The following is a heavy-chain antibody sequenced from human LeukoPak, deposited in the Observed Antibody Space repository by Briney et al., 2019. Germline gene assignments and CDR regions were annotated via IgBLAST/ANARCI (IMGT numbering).Heavy chain of an antibody. CDR3: ARVGIHGSGSYYTHYYYYYMDV. V-gene: IGHV3-53*01. D-gene: IGHD3-10*01. CDR1: GFTVSSNY. Sequence: PGGSLRLSCAASGFTVSSNYMSWVRQAPGKGLEWVSVIYSGGSTYYADSVKGRFTISRDNSKNTLYLQMNSLRAEDTAVYYCARVGIHGSGSYYTHYYYYYMDVWGKGTTVTISS. CDR2: IYSGGST. J-gene: IGHJ6*03.